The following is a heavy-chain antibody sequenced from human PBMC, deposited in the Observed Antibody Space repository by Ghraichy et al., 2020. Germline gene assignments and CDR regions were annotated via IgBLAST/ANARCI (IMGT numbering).Heavy chain of an antibody. V-gene: IGHV3-49*03. CDR1: GFTFGDYA. CDR3: TRDLGEYYYDSSGYYGWFDP. D-gene: IGHD3-22*01. Sequence: GGSLRLSCTASGFTFGDYAMSWFRQAPGKGLEWVGFIRSKAYGGTTEYAASVIGRFTISRDDSKSIAYLQMNSLKTEDTAVYYCTRDLGEYYYDSSGYYGWFDPWGQGTLVTVSS. J-gene: IGHJ5*02. CDR2: IRSKAYGGTT.